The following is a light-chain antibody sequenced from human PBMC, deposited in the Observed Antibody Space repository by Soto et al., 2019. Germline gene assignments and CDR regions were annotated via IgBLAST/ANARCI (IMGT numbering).Light chain of an antibody. Sequence: VLTQSPGTLSLSPGEGATLSCRASQTVSKNYLAWYQQKAGQAPRLVIYAASTRATGIPDRFSGSGSGTDFTLTISRLEPEDFAVFYCQQYAVSPITFGQGTRLEI. CDR2: AAS. V-gene: IGKV3-20*01. J-gene: IGKJ5*01. CDR3: QQYAVSPIT. CDR1: QTVSKNY.